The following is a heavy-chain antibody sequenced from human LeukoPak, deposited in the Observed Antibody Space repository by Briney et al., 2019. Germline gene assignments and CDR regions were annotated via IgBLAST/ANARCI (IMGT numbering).Heavy chain of an antibody. Sequence: SETLPLTCTVSGGSISTGTYYWIWIRQPAGKGLEWIGRIYTSGSTNYNPSLKSRVTISIDTSKNQFSLKLSSVTAADTAVYYCARANYYGSKSLDYWGQGSLVTVSS. CDR3: ARANYYGSKSLDY. CDR1: GGSISTGTYY. D-gene: IGHD3-10*01. V-gene: IGHV4-61*02. CDR2: IYTSGST. J-gene: IGHJ4*02.